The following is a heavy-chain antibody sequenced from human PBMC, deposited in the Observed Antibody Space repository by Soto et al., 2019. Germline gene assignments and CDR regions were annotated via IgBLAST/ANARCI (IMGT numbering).Heavy chain of an antibody. Sequence: GGSLRLSCVGSGFTFSNYGMHWVRQPPGKGLEWVALISDDGDKRYYADSVRGRLIISRDNSKDTLYLQMNSLGPDDTAVYFCAKARVRIVGANSFDYWGQGTPVTVSS. CDR1: GFTFSNYG. D-gene: IGHD1-26*01. CDR2: ISDDGDKR. V-gene: IGHV3-30*18. J-gene: IGHJ4*02. CDR3: AKARVRIVGANSFDY.